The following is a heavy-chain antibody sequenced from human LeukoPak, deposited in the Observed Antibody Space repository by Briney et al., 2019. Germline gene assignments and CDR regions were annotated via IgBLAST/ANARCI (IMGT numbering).Heavy chain of an antibody. CDR1: GYTFTSYG. Sequence: ASVKVSCKASGYTFTSYGISWVRQAPGQGLEWMGWISPYNSNTYYAQNLQGRVTMTTDTSTSTTYMELRSLRSDDTAVYYCARGRNYYYGSGRIDYWGQGTLVTVSS. V-gene: IGHV1-18*01. D-gene: IGHD3-10*01. J-gene: IGHJ4*02. CDR2: ISPYNSNT. CDR3: ARGRNYYYGSGRIDY.